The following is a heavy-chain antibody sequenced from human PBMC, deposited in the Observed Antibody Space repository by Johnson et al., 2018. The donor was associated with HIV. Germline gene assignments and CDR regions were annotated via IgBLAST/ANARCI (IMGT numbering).Heavy chain of an antibody. CDR1: GFTFSNYA. J-gene: IGHJ3*02. CDR3: ARDVNYYDRSGSYGLHGAFDI. V-gene: IGHV3-30-3*01. Sequence: QMLLVESGGGVVQPGGSLRLSCAASGFTFSNYAMNWVRQAPGKGLEWVAVISYDGSNKHFAESVQGRFTVSRDHSKNILYLEMNSLRAEDTAVYYCARDVNYYDRSGSYGLHGAFDIWGQGTMVTVSS. D-gene: IGHD3-22*01. CDR2: ISYDGSNK.